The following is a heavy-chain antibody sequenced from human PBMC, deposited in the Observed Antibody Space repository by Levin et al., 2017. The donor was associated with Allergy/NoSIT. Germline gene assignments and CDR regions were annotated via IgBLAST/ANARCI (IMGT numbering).Heavy chain of an antibody. Sequence: SVKVSCKASGGTFSSYAISWVRQAPGQGLEWMGGIIPIFGTANYAQKFQGRVTITADKSTSTAYMELSSLRSEDTAVYYCARDLTPRGKCSSTSCYVGAVYYYYGMDVWGQGTTVTVSS. D-gene: IGHD2-2*01. CDR1: GGTFSSYA. V-gene: IGHV1-69*06. J-gene: IGHJ6*02. CDR3: ARDLTPRGKCSSTSCYVGAVYYYYGMDV. CDR2: IIPIFGTA.